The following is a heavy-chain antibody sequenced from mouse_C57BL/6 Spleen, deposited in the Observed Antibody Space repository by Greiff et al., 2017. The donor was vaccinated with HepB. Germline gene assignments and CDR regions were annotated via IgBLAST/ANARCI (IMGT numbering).Heavy chain of an antibody. V-gene: IGHV1-64*01. CDR3: ARSDSNYGDYFDD. J-gene: IGHJ2*01. Sequence: VQLQQSGAELVKPGASVKLSCKASGYTFTSYWMHWVKQRPGQGLEWIGMIHPNSGSTNYNEKFKSKATLTVDKSSSTAYMQLSSLTSEDSAVYYCARSDSNYGDYFDDWGQGTTLTGSS. CDR2: IHPNSGST. CDR1: GYTFTSYW. D-gene: IGHD2-5*01.